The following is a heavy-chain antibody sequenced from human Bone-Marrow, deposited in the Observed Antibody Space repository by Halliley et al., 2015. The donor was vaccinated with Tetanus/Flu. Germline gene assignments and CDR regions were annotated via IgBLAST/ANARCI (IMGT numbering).Heavy chain of an antibody. CDR3: ARDFSAVTLPDY. D-gene: IGHD4-17*01. CDR2: ISVNNGRT. J-gene: IGHJ4*02. Sequence: LEVMGWISVNNGRTNYAQNFQGRVTMTTDTSTSTAYMERRSLRSDDTAVYYCARDFSAVTLPDYWGQGTLVTVSS. V-gene: IGHV1-18*01.